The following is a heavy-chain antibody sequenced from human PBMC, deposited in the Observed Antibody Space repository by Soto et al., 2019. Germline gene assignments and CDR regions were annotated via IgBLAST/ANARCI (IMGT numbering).Heavy chain of an antibody. V-gene: IGHV3-30*18. Sequence: SGGSLRLSCAASGFTFSSYGMHWVRQAPGKGLEWVAVISYDGSNKYYADSAKGRFTISRDNSKNTLYLQMNSLRAEDTAVYYCAKDLRGTSGYLDYGMDVWGQGTTVTVSS. CDR1: GFTFSSYG. CDR3: AKDLRGTSGYLDYGMDV. J-gene: IGHJ6*02. D-gene: IGHD2-2*01. CDR2: ISYDGSNK.